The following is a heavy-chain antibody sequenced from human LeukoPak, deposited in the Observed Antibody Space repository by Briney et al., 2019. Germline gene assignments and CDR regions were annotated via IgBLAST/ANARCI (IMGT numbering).Heavy chain of an antibody. J-gene: IGHJ6*02. CDR3: ARDPIAAAGTLDLYYYYGMDV. V-gene: IGHV3-23*01. CDR2: ISGSGGST. CDR1: GFTFSSYA. D-gene: IGHD6-13*01. Sequence: GGSLRLSCAASGFTFSSYAMSWVRQAPGKGLEWVSAISGSGGSTYYADSVKGRFTISRDNSKNTLYLQMNSLRAEDTAVYYCARDPIAAAGTLDLYYYYGMDVWGQGTTVTVSS.